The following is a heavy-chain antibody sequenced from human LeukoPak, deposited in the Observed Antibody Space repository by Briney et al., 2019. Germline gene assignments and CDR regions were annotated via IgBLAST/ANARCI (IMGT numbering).Heavy chain of an antibody. CDR1: GGSISSYY. V-gene: IGHV4-59*01. D-gene: IGHD3-9*01. Sequence: SETLSLTCTVSGGSISSYYWSWIRQPPGKGLEWLGYIYYSGSTNYNPSLKSRVTISVDTSKNQFSLKLSSVTAADTAVYYCARCFAGYLGEGYYYYYMDVWGKGTTVTVSS. CDR3: ARCFAGYLGEGYYYYYMDV. J-gene: IGHJ6*03. CDR2: IYYSGST.